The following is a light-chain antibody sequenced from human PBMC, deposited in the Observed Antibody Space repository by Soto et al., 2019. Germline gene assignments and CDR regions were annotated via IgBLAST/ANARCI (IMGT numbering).Light chain of an antibody. J-gene: IGKJ1*01. CDR1: QSVSSSY. CDR3: HQYGSSPWT. CDR2: GAS. Sequence: EIVLTQSPGTLSLSPGERATLSCRASQSVSSSYLAWYQQKPGQAPSLLIYGASSRATGIPDRFSGSGSGTDFTLTISRLEPEDFAVYYCHQYGSSPWTFGHGTKVELK. V-gene: IGKV3-20*01.